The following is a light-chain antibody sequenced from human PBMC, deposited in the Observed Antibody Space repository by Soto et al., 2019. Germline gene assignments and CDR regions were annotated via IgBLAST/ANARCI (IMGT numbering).Light chain of an antibody. V-gene: IGKV3-20*01. CDR1: QNVVYNY. CDR3: QQYGSAPFT. CDR2: GAS. J-gene: IGKJ3*01. Sequence: EVVLTQSPGTLSLSPGERATLSCRASQNVVYNYLAWYQQNPGQAPRLLIYGASSRATGIPDRFSGSGSGTDFILTIGRVEPEDFAVYYCQQYGSAPFTFGPGTKVDI.